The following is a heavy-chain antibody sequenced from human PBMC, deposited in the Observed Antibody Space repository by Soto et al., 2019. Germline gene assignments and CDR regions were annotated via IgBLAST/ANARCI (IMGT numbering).Heavy chain of an antibody. Sequence: EVQLMESGGGLVQPGGFLRLSCVASGFAFSNYAMSWVRQAPGKGLEWVSAIRGGGTDTFNADSVKGRFTISRDNAKKTLYLQLNSLRADDTALYYCAREVSGGSDYWGQGTLVTVSS. J-gene: IGHJ4*02. V-gene: IGHV3-23*01. CDR3: AREVSGGSDY. CDR2: IRGGGTDT. CDR1: GFAFSNYA.